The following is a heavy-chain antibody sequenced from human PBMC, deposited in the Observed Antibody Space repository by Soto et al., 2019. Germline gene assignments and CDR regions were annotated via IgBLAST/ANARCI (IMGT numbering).Heavy chain of an antibody. Sequence: PGGSMRLSCSSSGFNFRFYAMHGVRQTQGKGLEWVAVISFDGNNIYYADSVRGRFTISRDSSSSRLYLQMNNLKPEDSAIYYCVRVGCSSIWFENQFDIWAQGTLVTVTS. CDR1: GFNFRFYA. CDR3: VRVGCSSIWFENQFDI. CDR2: ISFDGNNI. J-gene: IGHJ4*02. V-gene: IGHV3-30-3*01. D-gene: IGHD2-2*01.